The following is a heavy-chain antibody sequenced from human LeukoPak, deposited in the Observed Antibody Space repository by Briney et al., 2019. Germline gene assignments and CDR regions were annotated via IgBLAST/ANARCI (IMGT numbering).Heavy chain of an antibody. CDR3: ARGYDSSAYYPFNY. D-gene: IGHD3-22*01. CDR2: INHSGST. V-gene: IGHV4-34*01. Sequence: SETLSLTCAVYGGSFSGYYWSWIRQPPGKGLEWIGEINHSGSTNYNPSLKSRVTISVDTSKNQFSLKLSSVTAADTAVYYCARGYDSSAYYPFNYWGQGTLVTVSS. J-gene: IGHJ4*02. CDR1: GGSFSGYY.